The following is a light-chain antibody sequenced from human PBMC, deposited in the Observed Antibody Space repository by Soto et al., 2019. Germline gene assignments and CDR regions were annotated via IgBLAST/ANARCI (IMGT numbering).Light chain of an antibody. J-gene: IGKJ3*01. CDR2: GAS. V-gene: IGKV1-33*01. CDR1: QDIRKY. Sequence: DIQMTQSPSSLSASVGDRVTITCQASQDIRKYLNWYQQKPGRAPKLLIYGASNLETGVPSRFSGSGYGTDFTFTISSLQPEDFATYYCQHYDNRPPFTFGPGTKVAIK. CDR3: QHYDNRPPFT.